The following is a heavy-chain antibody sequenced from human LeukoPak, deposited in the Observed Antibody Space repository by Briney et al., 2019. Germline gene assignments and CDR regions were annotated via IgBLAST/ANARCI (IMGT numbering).Heavy chain of an antibody. J-gene: IGHJ5*02. CDR2: ISYDGSNK. Sequence: GGSLRLSCAASGFTFSSDGMHWDRQAPGKGLEWVAVISYDGSNKYYADSVKGRFTISRDNSKNTLYLQMNSLRAEDTAVYYCAKGGAFGGVDSPNWFDPWGQGTLVTVSS. CDR3: AKGGAFGGVDSPNWFDP. V-gene: IGHV3-30*18. D-gene: IGHD3-16*01. CDR1: GFTFSSDG.